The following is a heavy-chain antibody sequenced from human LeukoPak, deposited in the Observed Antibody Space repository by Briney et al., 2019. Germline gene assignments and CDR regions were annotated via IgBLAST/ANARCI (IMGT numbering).Heavy chain of an antibody. V-gene: IGHV4-59*08. CDR3: ARLLLGGGGSRYFDY. Sequence: PSETLSLTCTGSGGSISSYYWSWIRQPPGKGLERIWYIYYSGSTNYNPSLKSRVTISVDTSKNQFSLKLSSVTAADTAVYYCARLLLGGGGSRYFDYWGQGALVTVSS. J-gene: IGHJ4*02. CDR2: IYYSGST. D-gene: IGHD2-15*01. CDR1: GGSISSYY.